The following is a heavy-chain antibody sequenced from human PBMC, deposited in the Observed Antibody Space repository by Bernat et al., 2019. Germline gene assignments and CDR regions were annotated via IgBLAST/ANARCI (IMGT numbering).Heavy chain of an antibody. J-gene: IGHJ5*02. V-gene: IGHV3-9*01. Sequence: EVQLVESGGGLVQPGRSLRLSCAASGFTFDDYAMHWVRQVPGKGLEWVSGISWNSGNIGYADSVKGRFTISRDNAKNSLYLQMNTLRAEDTALYYCAKGFPSVGTTWFDPWGQGTLVTVSS. CDR2: ISWNSGNI. D-gene: IGHD1-1*01. CDR1: GFTFDDYA. CDR3: AKGFPSVGTTWFDP.